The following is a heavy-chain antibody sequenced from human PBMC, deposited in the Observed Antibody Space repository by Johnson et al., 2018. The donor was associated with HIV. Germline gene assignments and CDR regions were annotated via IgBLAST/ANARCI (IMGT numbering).Heavy chain of an antibody. J-gene: IGHJ3*01. CDR2: VNQDGSAK. Sequence: VQLVESGGGVVQPGRSLRLSCAASGFTFSIVWMHWVRQAPGKGLEYVANVNQDGSAKFYVDSVKGRFTISRDNAKNSLYLQMNSLRDEDTAVYYCVTADRGSAWGQGTTVTVSS. V-gene: IGHV3-7*03. CDR1: GFTFSIVW. D-gene: IGHD1-26*01. CDR3: VTADRGSA.